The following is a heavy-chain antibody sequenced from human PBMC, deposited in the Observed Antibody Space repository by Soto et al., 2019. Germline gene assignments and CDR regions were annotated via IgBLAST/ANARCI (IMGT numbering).Heavy chain of an antibody. V-gene: IGHV1-69*13. CDR2: IIPIFGTA. CDR1: GGTFSSYA. Sequence: GASVKVSCKASGGTFSSYAISWVRQAPGQGLEWMGGIIPIFGTANYAQKFQGRVTITADESTSTAYMELSSLRSEDTAVYYCARDHGLRYSGSSSLAYWGQGTLVTVSS. D-gene: IGHD1-26*01. J-gene: IGHJ4*02. CDR3: ARDHGLRYSGSSSLAY.